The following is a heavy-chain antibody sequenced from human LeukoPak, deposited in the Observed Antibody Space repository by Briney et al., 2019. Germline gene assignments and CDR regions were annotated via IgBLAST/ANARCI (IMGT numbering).Heavy chain of an antibody. CDR1: GGSISSGDYY. J-gene: IGHJ4*02. Sequence: SQTLSLTCTVSGGSISSGDYYWSWIRQPPGKGLEWIGYIYYSGSTYYNPSLKSRVTISVDTSKNQFSLKLSSVTAADTAVYYCAREVAAAAPFGYWGQGTLVTVSS. CDR3: AREVAAAAPFGY. V-gene: IGHV4-30-4*01. D-gene: IGHD6-13*01. CDR2: IYYSGST.